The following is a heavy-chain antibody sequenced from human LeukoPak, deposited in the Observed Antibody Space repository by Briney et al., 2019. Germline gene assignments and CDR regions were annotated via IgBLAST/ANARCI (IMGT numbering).Heavy chain of an antibody. CDR3: ARSEGTVTTH. CDR2: IYYTGTT. V-gene: IGHV4-39*01. J-gene: IGHJ4*02. D-gene: IGHD4-17*01. CDR1: GDSISSNNYY. Sequence: PSDTLSLTCTVSGDSISSNNYYWGWIRQPPGKVLEWIGSIYYTGTTHYNPSLKSRVTISVDTSKNQFSLKLNSVTAADTAVYYCARSEGTVTTHWGQGTLVAVSS.